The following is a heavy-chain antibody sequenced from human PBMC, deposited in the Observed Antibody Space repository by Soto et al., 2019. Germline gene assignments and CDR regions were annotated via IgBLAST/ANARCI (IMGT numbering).Heavy chain of an antibody. D-gene: IGHD3-10*01. CDR1: GFTFSSYA. V-gene: IGHV3-64*01. Sequence: GALRLSCAASGFTFSSYAMHWVRQAPGKGLEYVSAISSNGGSTYYANSVKGRFTISRDNSKNTLYLQMGSLRAEDMAVYYCARGLANYYGSGSYYGVDYWGQGT. CDR2: ISSNGGST. CDR3: ARGLANYYGSGSYYGVDY. J-gene: IGHJ4*02.